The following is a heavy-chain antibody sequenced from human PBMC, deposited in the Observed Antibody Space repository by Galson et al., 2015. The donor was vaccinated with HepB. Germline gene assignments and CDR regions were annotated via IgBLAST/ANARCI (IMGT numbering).Heavy chain of an antibody. J-gene: IGHJ6*02. CDR2: INQIESEK. V-gene: IGHV3-7*01. D-gene: IGHD1-1*01. CDR3: YWSPYDMDA. CDR1: GFTFSDGW. Sequence: SLRLSCAGSGFTFSDGWMTWVRRAPGKGLEWVANINQIESEKYYVDSVKGRFSISRDNAKNSLFLHMSILRGDDTAVYYCYWSPYDMDAWGQATTAPVS.